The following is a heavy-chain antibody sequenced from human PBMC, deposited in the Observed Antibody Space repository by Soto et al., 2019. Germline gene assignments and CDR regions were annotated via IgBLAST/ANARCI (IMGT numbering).Heavy chain of an antibody. D-gene: IGHD6-19*01. J-gene: IGHJ2*01. CDR1: GGSISSSSYY. CDR2: IYYSGST. V-gene: IGHV4-39*01. Sequence: QLQLQESGPGLVKPSETLSLTCTVSGGSISSSSYYWGWIRQPPGKGLEWIGSIYYSGSTYYNPSLKSRVTISVDTSKNQCSLKLSSVTAADTAVYYCARLSRIAVAGTSNWYFDLWGRGTLVTVSS. CDR3: ARLSRIAVAGTSNWYFDL.